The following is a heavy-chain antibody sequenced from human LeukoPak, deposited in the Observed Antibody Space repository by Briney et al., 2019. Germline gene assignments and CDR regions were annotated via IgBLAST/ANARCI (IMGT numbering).Heavy chain of an antibody. CDR1: AYTFTGYY. Sequence: ASVTVSSPASAYTFTGYYLHWVRQAPGQGLEWMGWIDPNNGDTKYAQKFQGRVTMTRDRSISTAYMELSRLTSDDTAVYYCARRSRNGLDAFDIWGQGTMVTVSS. D-gene: IGHD1-14*01. CDR3: ARRSRNGLDAFDI. V-gene: IGHV1-2*02. J-gene: IGHJ3*02. CDR2: IDPNNGDT.